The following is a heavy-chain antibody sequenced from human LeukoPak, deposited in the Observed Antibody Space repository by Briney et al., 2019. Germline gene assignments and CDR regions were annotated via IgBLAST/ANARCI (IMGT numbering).Heavy chain of an antibody. V-gene: IGHV3-7*04. J-gene: IGHJ3*01. CDR2: IKCDGSEK. Sequence: GGSLRLSCAASGFTFSSYWMNWVRKAPGKGLEWVANIKCDGSEKYYVDSVKGRFTISRDNAKNSLYLQMNSLRAEDTAVYYCARDIEGPGIAFDLWGQGTMLTVSS. CDR1: GFTFSSYW. CDR3: ARDIEGPGIAFDL. D-gene: IGHD6-13*01.